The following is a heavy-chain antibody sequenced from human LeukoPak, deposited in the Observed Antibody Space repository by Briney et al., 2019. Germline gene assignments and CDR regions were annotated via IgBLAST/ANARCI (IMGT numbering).Heavy chain of an antibody. CDR1: RGSISSGSYY. V-gene: IGHV4-61*02. J-gene: IGHJ5*02. Sequence: SETLSLTCTVSRGSISSGSYYWSWIRQPAGKGLEWIGRIYTSGSTNYNPSLKSRVTISVDTSKNQFSLKLSSVTAADTAVYYCARGPHSSSLRNWFDPWSQGTLVTVSS. CDR3: ARGPHSSSLRNWFDP. D-gene: IGHD6-6*01. CDR2: IYTSGST.